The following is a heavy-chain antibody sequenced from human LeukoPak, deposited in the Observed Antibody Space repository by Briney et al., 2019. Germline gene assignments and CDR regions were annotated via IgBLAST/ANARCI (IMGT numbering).Heavy chain of an antibody. V-gene: IGHV5-51*01. CDR2: IYPGDLRV. J-gene: IGHJ5*02. Sequence: GESLKISCQGFGYSFTSYWIGWVRQMPGKGMEWMGVIYPGDLRVRYNPTFQGQVTISVDKSINTAYLQWVSLRASDSAMYYCACRDLTSTWSFPWGQGTLVTVSS. CDR1: GYSFTSYW. D-gene: IGHD6-13*01. CDR3: ACRDLTSTWSFP.